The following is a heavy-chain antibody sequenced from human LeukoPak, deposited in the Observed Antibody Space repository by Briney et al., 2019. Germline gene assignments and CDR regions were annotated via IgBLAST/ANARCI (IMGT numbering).Heavy chain of an antibody. CDR2: ISSSSSYI. CDR3: ARLSYKTSGALDY. V-gene: IGHV3-21*01. J-gene: IGHJ4*02. CDR1: GFTFSSYS. Sequence: GGSLRLSCAASGFTFSSYSMNWVRQAPGKGLEWVSSISSSSSYIYYADSAKGRFTISRDNAKNSLYLQMNSLRAEDTAVYYCARLSYKTSGALDYWGQGTLVTVSS. D-gene: IGHD3-10*01.